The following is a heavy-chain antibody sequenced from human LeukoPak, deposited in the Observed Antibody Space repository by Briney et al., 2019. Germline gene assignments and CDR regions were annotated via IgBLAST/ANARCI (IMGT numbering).Heavy chain of an antibody. J-gene: IGHJ6*02. CDR3: ARDPGSINGMDV. Sequence: GGSLRLSCAASGFTISSNYMNWVRQAPGKGLEWVSVIYTGGTTYYADSVKGRFTISRDNSKNTLYLQMNSLRAEDTALYYCARDPGSINGMDVWGQGTTVTVSS. CDR2: IYTGGTT. V-gene: IGHV3-66*01. CDR1: GFTISSNY. D-gene: IGHD2/OR15-2a*01.